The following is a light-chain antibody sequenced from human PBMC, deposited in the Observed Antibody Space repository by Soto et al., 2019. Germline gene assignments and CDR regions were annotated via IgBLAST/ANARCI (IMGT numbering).Light chain of an antibody. J-gene: IGKJ1*01. CDR1: QSVYSN. CDR3: QQYNNWPRT. V-gene: IGKV3-15*01. Sequence: EIVMTQSPATLSVSPGERATLSCRASQSVYSNLAWYQQQPGQAPRLLIYDASTRATGIPARFSGSGSVTEFTLPITSLESEDFAVYYCQQYNNWPRTFGQGTKVEIK. CDR2: DAS.